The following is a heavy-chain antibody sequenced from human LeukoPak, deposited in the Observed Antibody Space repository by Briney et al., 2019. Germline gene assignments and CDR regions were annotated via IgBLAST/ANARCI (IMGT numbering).Heavy chain of an antibody. D-gene: IGHD2/OR15-2a*01. V-gene: IGHV4-59*01. Sequence: PSETLSLTCTVSGGSMNNYYWTWIRQPPGKGLEWIAYIFYSGSTNYNPSLKSRVTISVDTSKNQFSLKLNSVTAADTAVYYCARLRRNYFPDYWGQGTLVTVSS. CDR1: GGSMNNYY. J-gene: IGHJ4*02. CDR2: IFYSGST. CDR3: ARLRRNYFPDY.